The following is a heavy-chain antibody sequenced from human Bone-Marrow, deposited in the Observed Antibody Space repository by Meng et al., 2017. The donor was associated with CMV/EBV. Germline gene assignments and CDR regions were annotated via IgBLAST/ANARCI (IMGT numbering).Heavy chain of an antibody. CDR1: GFTFDYHA. CDR3: AKLQGSKDY. V-gene: IGHV3-9*01. Sequence: SLKISCTASGFTFDYHALHWVRQAAGKGLEWVAGISWNSVSIGYADPVKGRFTISRDDAKSSLYLQMNNLRSEDTALYFCAKLQGSKDYWGQGTVVTVSS. CDR2: ISWNSVSI. J-gene: IGHJ4*02.